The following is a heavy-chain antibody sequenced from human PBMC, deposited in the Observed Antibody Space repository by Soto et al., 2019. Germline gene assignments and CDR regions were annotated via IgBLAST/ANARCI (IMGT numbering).Heavy chain of an antibody. D-gene: IGHD2-21*01. V-gene: IGHV1-69*02. CDR2: FIPILDMA. CDR1: GGIFNTYT. CDR3: AITYCRDNSCPRDFDF. Sequence: QVQVVQSGAEVKKPESSVKVSCKPSGGIFNTYTVNWVRLAPGHGLEWMGRFIPILDMANYAQKFQDRVTITADRSTFTAYMELNSLTSDDTAAYYCAITYCRDNSCPRDFDFWGPGTRVTVSS. J-gene: IGHJ4*02.